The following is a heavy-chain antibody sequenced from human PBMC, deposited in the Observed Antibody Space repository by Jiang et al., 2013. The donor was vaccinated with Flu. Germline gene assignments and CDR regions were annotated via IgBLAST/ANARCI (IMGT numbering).Heavy chain of an antibody. CDR3: ARIPYYYGSGSYFGMDV. CDR2: VDWDDDK. Sequence: CTFSGFSLSTSGMCVSWIRQPPGKALEWLALVDWDDDKYYSTSLKTRLTISKDTSKNQVVLTMTNMDPVDTATYYCARIPYYYGSGSYFGMDVWGQGTTVTVSS. J-gene: IGHJ6*02. D-gene: IGHD3-10*01. CDR1: GFSLSTSGMC. V-gene: IGHV2-70*01.